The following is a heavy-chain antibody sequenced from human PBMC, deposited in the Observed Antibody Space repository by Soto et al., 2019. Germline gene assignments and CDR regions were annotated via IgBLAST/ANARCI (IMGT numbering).Heavy chain of an antibody. J-gene: IGHJ5*02. V-gene: IGHV1-69*01. D-gene: IGHD2-15*01. CDR1: GGTFSTYG. CDR2: IIPIFNTA. CDR3: ARRYCSGGSCYTGRDWFDP. Sequence: QVQLVQSGAEVKKPGSSVKVSCKASGGTFSTYGISWVRQAPGQGLEWMGGIIPIFNTANYAQKFEGRVTITADESKSTAYMDLSSLRSEDTAVYYCARRYCSGGSCYTGRDWFDPWGEGTLVTVSS.